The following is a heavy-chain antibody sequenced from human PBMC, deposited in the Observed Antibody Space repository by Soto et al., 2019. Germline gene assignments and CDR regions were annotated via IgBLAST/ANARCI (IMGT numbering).Heavy chain of an antibody. CDR1: GGSISTSRSY. CDR2: IFYSGST. V-gene: IGHV4-39*01. Sequence: QLQLLESGPGLVKASETLSLTCNVSGGSISTSRSYWAWIRQPPGKGLEWLANIFYSGSTYYNPSLASRVTLSVDTSHNEFSLKLRSVTAADTAVYYCARQPTTGDTDLWFDPWGQGTLVTVSS. D-gene: IGHD2-21*01. CDR3: ARQPTTGDTDLWFDP. J-gene: IGHJ5*02.